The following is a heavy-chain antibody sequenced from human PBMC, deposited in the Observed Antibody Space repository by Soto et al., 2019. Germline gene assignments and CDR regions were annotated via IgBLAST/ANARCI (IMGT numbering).Heavy chain of an antibody. CDR1: GGSISSYY. J-gene: IGHJ5*02. V-gene: IGHV4-59*01. D-gene: IGHD3-3*01. CDR3: ARAGGDFWSGYPKINWFDP. Sequence: SETLSLTCTVSGGSISSYYWSWIRQPPGKGLEWIGDIYYSGSTNYNPSLKSRVTISVDTSKNQFSLKLSSVTAADTAVYYCARAGGDFWSGYPKINWFDPWGQGTLVTVSS. CDR2: IYYSGST.